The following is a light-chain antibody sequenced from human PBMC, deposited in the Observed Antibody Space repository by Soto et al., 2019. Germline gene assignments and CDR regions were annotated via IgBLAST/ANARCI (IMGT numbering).Light chain of an antibody. CDR1: QSVSSN. CDR3: QQYNNWPPRRT. V-gene: IGKV3-15*01. J-gene: IGKJ1*01. Sequence: EIVMTQSPATLSVSPGERATLSCRASQSVSSNLAWYQQKPGQAPRLLIYGASTRATGIPARFSGSGSGTEFTLTISSLQSEDFAVYYCQQYNNWPPRRTFGQGTXVDIK. CDR2: GAS.